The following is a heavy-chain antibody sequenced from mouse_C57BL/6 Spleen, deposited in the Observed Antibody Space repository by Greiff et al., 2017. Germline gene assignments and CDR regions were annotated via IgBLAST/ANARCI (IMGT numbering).Heavy chain of an antibody. CDR2: ISSGSSTI. CDR3: ARLGYYGSSYGDYYAMDY. CDR1: GFTFSDYG. D-gene: IGHD1-1*01. J-gene: IGHJ4*01. Sequence: EVMLVESGGGLVKPGGCLKLSCAASGFTFSDYGMHWVRQAPEKGLEWVAYISSGSSTIYYADTVKGRFTISRDNAKNTLFLQMTSLRSEDTAMYYCARLGYYGSSYGDYYAMDYWGQGTSVTVSS. V-gene: IGHV5-17*01.